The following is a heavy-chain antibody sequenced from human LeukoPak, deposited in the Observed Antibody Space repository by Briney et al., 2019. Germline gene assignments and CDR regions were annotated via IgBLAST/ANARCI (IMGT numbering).Heavy chain of an antibody. J-gene: IGHJ5*02. CDR1: GFTFSSYG. Sequence: GRSLRLSCAASGFTFSSYGMHWVRQAPGKGLEWVAVIPYAGTNKYYADSVKGRFTISRGNSKNTLYLQMNSLRAEDTAVYYCARERTSGWDAFDTWGQGTLVTVSS. D-gene: IGHD6-19*01. CDR2: IPYAGTNK. V-gene: IGHV3-30*03. CDR3: ARERTSGWDAFDT.